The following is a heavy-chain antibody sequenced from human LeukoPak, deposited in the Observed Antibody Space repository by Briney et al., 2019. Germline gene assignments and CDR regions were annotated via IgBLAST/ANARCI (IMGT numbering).Heavy chain of an antibody. CDR2: IYYSGST. V-gene: IGHV4-59*08. Sequence: SETLSLTCTVSGGSISSYYWSWIRQPPGKGLEWIGYIYYSGSTNYNPSLKSRVTISVDTSKNQFSLKLSSVTAADTAVYYCARHGYGDYLTPEHYYGMDVWGQGTTVTVAS. D-gene: IGHD4-17*01. J-gene: IGHJ6*02. CDR3: ARHGYGDYLTPEHYYGMDV. CDR1: GGSISSYY.